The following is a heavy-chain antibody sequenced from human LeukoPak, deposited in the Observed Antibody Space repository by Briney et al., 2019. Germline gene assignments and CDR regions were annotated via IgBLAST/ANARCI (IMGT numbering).Heavy chain of an antibody. D-gene: IGHD4-17*01. CDR2: IKQDGCEK. Sequence: PGGSLRLSCAASGFTFSSYWMSWVHQAPGKGLEWVANIKQDGCEKYYVDSVKGRFTISRDNAKNSLYLQMNSLRAEDTAVYYCAGDHDYELDSVLGYWGQGTLVTVSS. J-gene: IGHJ4*02. V-gene: IGHV3-7*01. CDR1: GFTFSSYW. CDR3: AGDHDYELDSVLGY.